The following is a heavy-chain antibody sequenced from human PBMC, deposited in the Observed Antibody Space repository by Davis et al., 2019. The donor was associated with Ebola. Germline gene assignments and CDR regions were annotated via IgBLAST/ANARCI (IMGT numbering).Heavy chain of an antibody. J-gene: IGHJ4*02. CDR2: IRLDGSDI. D-gene: IGHD1-26*01. Sequence: PGGSLRLSCAASGFRFSDYAMNWVRQAPGKGLEWVANIRLDGSDIHYVDAVKGRFIISRDNAKNSLYLQLNSLRVEDTAVYYCARAGSGSYFDNFDCWGQGILVTVSS. CDR3: ARAGSGSYFDNFDC. CDR1: GFRFSDYA. V-gene: IGHV3-7*01.